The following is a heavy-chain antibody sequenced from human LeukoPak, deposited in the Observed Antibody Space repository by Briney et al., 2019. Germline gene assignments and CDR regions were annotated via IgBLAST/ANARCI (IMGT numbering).Heavy chain of an antibody. CDR1: GGTFSSYA. CDR3: ALGYCSSTSCSEGLY. V-gene: IGHV1-69*05. CDR2: IIPIFGTA. Sequence: ASVKVSCKASGGTFSSYAISWVRQAPGQGLEWMGGIIPIFGTANYAQKFQGRVTITTDESTSTAYMELSSLRSEDTAVYYCALGYCSSTSCSEGLYWGQGTLVTVSS. D-gene: IGHD2-2*01. J-gene: IGHJ4*02.